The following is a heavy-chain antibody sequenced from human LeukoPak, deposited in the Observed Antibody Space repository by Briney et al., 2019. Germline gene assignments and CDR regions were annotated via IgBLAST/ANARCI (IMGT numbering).Heavy chain of an antibody. D-gene: IGHD3-10*01. Sequence: PGGSLRLSCAASGFTVSSNYMSWVRQAPGKGLEWVSVIYSGGSTYYADSVKGRFTISRDNSKNTLYLQMNSLRAEDTAVYYCARDLDYDGSGIDYWGQGTLVTVSS. J-gene: IGHJ4*02. CDR3: ARDLDYDGSGIDY. CDR2: IYSGGST. V-gene: IGHV3-66*01. CDR1: GFTVSSNY.